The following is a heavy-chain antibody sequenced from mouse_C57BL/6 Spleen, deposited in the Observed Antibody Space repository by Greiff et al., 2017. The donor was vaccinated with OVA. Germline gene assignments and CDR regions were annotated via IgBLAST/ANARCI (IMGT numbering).Heavy chain of an antibody. CDR3: ARDVSSY. V-gene: IGHV3-6*01. CDR2: ISYDGSN. CDR1: GYSITSGYY. Sequence: VQLQQSGPGLVKPSQSLSLTCSVTGYSITSGYYWNWIRQFPGNKLEWMGYISYDGSNNYNPSLKNRISITRDTSKNQFFLKLNSVTTEDTATYYCARDVSSYWGQGTTLTVSS. J-gene: IGHJ2*01. D-gene: IGHD6-2*01.